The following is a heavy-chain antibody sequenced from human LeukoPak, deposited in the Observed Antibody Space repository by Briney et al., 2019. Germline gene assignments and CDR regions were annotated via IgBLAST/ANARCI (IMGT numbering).Heavy chain of an antibody. CDR1: GYTFTSYG. D-gene: IGHD1-26*01. Sequence: ASVKVSCKASGYTFTSYGISWVRQAPGQGLEWMGWISAYNGNTNYAQKLQGRVTMTRNTSISTAYMELSSLRSEDTAVYYCARGDSGSYFDYWGQGTLVTVSS. CDR3: ARGDSGSYFDY. V-gene: IGHV1-18*01. CDR2: ISAYNGNT. J-gene: IGHJ4*02.